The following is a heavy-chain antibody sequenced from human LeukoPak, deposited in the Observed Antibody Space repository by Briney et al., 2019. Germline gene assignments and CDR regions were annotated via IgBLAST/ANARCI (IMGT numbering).Heavy chain of an antibody. V-gene: IGHV1-18*01. CDR3: ARVVGDTWYFDL. CDR1: GGTFSSYA. J-gene: IGHJ2*01. CDR2: ISAYNGNT. Sequence: ASVKVSCKASGGTFSSYAISWVRQAPGQGLEWMGWISAYNGNTNYAQKLQGRVTMTTDTSTSTAYMELRSLRSDDTAVYYCARVVGDTWYFDLWGRGTLVTVSS. D-gene: IGHD2-15*01.